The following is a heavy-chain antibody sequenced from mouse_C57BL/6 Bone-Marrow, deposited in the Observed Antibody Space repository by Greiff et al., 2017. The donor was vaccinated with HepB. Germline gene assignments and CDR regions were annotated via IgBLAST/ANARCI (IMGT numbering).Heavy chain of an antibody. V-gene: IGHV1-55*01. J-gene: IGHJ4*01. D-gene: IGHD2-4*01. Sequence: QVQLQQSGAELVKPGASVKMSCKASGYTFTSYWITWVKQRPGQGLEWIGDIYPGSGSTNYNEKFKSKATLTVDTSSSTAYMQLSSLTSEDSAVYYCARDGYDYFYAMDYWGQGTSVTVSS. CDR2: IYPGSGST. CDR3: ARDGYDYFYAMDY. CDR1: GYTFTSYW.